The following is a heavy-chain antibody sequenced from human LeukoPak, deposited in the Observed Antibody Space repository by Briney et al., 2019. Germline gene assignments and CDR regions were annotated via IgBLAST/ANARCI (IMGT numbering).Heavy chain of an antibody. V-gene: IGHV1-69*06. CDR2: IIPIFGTA. CDR3: ARKAAAANTFGY. J-gene: IGHJ4*02. D-gene: IGHD6-13*01. CDR1: GGTFSSYA. Sequence: ASVKVSCKASGGTFSSYAISWVRQAPGQGLEWMGGIIPIFGTANYAQKFQGRVTITADKSTSTAYMELSSLRSEDTAVYYCARKAAAANTFGYWGQGTLVTVSS.